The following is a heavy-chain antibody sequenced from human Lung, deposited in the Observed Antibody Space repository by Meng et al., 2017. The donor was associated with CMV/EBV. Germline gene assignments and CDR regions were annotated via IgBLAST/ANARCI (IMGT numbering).Heavy chain of an antibody. Sequence: GEXXKTSCAASGFTFNNFWMTWVRQPPGKGLEWVANIKEDETKRYYVEPVKGRFTISRDNTKSSLYLQMNSLRAEDTAVYFCAISGPYKGALEHWGQGTLVTVSS. D-gene: IGHD1-26*01. CDR3: AISGPYKGALEH. V-gene: IGHV3-7*01. J-gene: IGHJ4*02. CDR1: GFTFNNFW. CDR2: IKEDETKR.